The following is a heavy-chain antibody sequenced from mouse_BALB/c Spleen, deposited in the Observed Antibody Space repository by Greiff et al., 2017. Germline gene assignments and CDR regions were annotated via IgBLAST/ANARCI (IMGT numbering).Heavy chain of an antibody. J-gene: IGHJ3*01. Sequence: QVQLQQPGAELVKPGASVKLSCKASGYTFTSYWMHWVKQRPGQGLEWIGEINPSNGRTNYNEKFKSKATLTVDKSSSTAYMQLSSLTSEDSAVYYCARDGNPFAYWGQGTLVTVSA. D-gene: IGHD2-1*01. CDR2: INPSNGRT. CDR3: ARDGNPFAY. V-gene: IGHV1S81*02. CDR1: GYTFTSYW.